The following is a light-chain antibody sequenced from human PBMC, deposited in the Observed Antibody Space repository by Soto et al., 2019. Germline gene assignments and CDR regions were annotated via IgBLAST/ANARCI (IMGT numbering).Light chain of an antibody. CDR3: QSYDSGLNIV. V-gene: IGLV1-40*01. CDR2: GNN. CDR1: SSNLGAGFN. Sequence: QAVVTQPPSVSGAPGQRVTISCTGSSSNLGAGFNVHWYQQLPGTAPKLLIYGNNNRPSGVPGRFFGSKSGTSASLAITGLQAEDEADYYCQSYDSGLNIVFGGGTKVTVL. J-gene: IGLJ2*01.